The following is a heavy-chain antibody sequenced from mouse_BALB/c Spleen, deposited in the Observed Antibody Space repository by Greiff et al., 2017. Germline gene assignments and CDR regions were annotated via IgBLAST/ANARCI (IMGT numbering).Heavy chain of an antibody. CDR1: GFTFSSYG. J-gene: IGHJ2*01. V-gene: IGHV5-6-3*01. D-gene: IGHD1-1*01. CDR3: ARDGGSSYEDY. CDR2: INSNGGST. Sequence: EVKVEESGGGLVQPGGSLKLSCAASGFTFSSYGMSWVRQTPDKRLELVATINSNGGSTYYPDSVKGRFTISRDNAKNTLYLQMSSLKSEDTAMYYCARDGGSSYEDYWGQGTTLTVSS.